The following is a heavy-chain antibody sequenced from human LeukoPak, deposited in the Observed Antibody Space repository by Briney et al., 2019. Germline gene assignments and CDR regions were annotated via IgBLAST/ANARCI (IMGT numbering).Heavy chain of an antibody. V-gene: IGHV6-1*01. J-gene: IGHJ4*02. Sequence: SQTLLLTCAISGDNVSSNIAAWNWIRQSPSRGLEWLGRTFFRSKWYTDYATSVRSRITINPDTSENQFSLQLNSVTPEDTAVYYCARDFLGQYLPLDYWGQGTLVTVSS. CDR1: GDNVSSNIAA. D-gene: IGHD2-2*02. CDR3: ARDFLGQYLPLDY. CDR2: TFFRSKWYT.